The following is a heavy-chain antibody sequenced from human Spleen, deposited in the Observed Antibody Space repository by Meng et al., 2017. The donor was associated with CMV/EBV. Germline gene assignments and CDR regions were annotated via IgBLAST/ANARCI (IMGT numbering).Heavy chain of an antibody. Sequence: GLTFSDYYVSWIRQAPGKGLEWVSSISSSSGYIYYADSVKGRFTMSRDNVKNTLYLQMDSLKAEDTAVYYCARDAEREFAVDWFDPWGQGTLVTVSS. CDR1: GLTFSDYY. J-gene: IGHJ5*02. CDR2: ISSSSGYI. D-gene: IGHD6-19*01. V-gene: IGHV3-11*06. CDR3: ARDAEREFAVDWFDP.